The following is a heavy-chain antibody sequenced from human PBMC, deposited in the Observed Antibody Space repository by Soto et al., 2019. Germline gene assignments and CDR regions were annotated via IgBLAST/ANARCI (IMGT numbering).Heavy chain of an antibody. J-gene: IGHJ5*02. CDR2: IDWDDHK. CDR1: GFSLSSGGAG. CDR3: AHRTYGFFGP. V-gene: IGHV2-5*02. Sequence: VSGPTLVNPTQTLTLTCTVSGFSLSSGGAGVGWIRQPPGKALEWLALIDWDDHKRYSPSLESRLTITKDTSKNQVVLTMTNMELVDTATYFCAHRTYGFFGPWGQGTLVTVSS. D-gene: IGHD3-10*01.